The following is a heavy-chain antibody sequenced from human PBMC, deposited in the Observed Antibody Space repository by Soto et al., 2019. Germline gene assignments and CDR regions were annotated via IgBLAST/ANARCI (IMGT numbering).Heavy chain of an antibody. CDR3: ARVGPLNWNYVDYYYYYMDV. V-gene: IGHV4-34*01. CDR2: INHSGST. CDR1: GGSFSGYY. J-gene: IGHJ6*03. D-gene: IGHD1-7*01. Sequence: SETLSLTCAVYGGSFSGYYWSWIRQPPGKGLEWIGEINHSGSTNYNPSLKSRVTISVDTSKNQFSLKLSSVTAADTAVYYCARVGPLNWNYVDYYYYYMDVWGKGTTVTVSS.